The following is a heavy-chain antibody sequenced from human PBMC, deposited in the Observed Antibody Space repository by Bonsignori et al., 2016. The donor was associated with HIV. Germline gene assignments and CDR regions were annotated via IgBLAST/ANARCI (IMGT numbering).Heavy chain of an antibody. D-gene: IGHD6-13*01. CDR3: ARGYSTSWYTLGF. J-gene: IGHJ4*02. CDR1: GYTFTSYY. Sequence: ASVKVSCKASGYTFTSYYIHWVRQAPGQGLEWMGIINPSGGAATYSQKFQGRVTMTRDTSTSTVYMQLSSLRSEDTALYYCARGYSTSWYTLGFWGQGTLVTVSS. V-gene: IGHV1-46*01. CDR2: INPSGGAA.